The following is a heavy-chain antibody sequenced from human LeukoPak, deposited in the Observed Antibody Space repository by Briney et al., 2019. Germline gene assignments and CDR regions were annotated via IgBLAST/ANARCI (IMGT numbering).Heavy chain of an antibody. Sequence: PGRSPRLSCAASGFPFSSYGMHWVRQAPGKGLEWVAVISYDGSNKYYADSVKGRFTVSRDNSKNTLYLQMNSLRAEDTAVYYCAKGNLVITTAPFDAFDIWGQGTMVTVSS. CDR3: AKGNLVITTAPFDAFDI. CDR1: GFPFSSYG. D-gene: IGHD3-22*01. V-gene: IGHV3-30*18. CDR2: ISYDGSNK. J-gene: IGHJ3*02.